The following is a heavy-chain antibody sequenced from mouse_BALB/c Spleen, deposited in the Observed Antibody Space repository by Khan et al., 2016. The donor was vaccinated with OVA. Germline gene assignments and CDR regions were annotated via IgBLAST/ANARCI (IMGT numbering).Heavy chain of an antibody. J-gene: IGHJ3*01. Sequence: EVQLQESGTVLARPGASVKMSCKATGYSFTSFWMHWVKQRPGQGLEWLGGIFPGNSDTSYNQKFKGRAKLTAVTSASTAYMELSSLTNEDSAVYYCTRGGYGSFAYWGQGTLVTVSA. D-gene: IGHD1-2*01. V-gene: IGHV1-5*01. CDR2: IFPGNSDT. CDR1: GYSFTSFW. CDR3: TRGGYGSFAY.